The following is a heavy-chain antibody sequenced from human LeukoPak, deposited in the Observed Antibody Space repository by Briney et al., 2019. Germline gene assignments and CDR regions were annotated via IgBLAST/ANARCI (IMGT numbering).Heavy chain of an antibody. D-gene: IGHD3-9*01. V-gene: IGHV4-61*05. CDR3: ARHLTANARLVYFDY. Sequence: PSETLSLTCTVSGASISSSDSYWSWIRQPPGKGLEWIGYIYYSGSTNYNPSLKSRVTISVDTSKNQFSLKLSSVTAADTAVYYCARHLTANARLVYFDYWGQGTLVTVSS. CDR1: GASISSSDSY. CDR2: IYYSGST. J-gene: IGHJ4*02.